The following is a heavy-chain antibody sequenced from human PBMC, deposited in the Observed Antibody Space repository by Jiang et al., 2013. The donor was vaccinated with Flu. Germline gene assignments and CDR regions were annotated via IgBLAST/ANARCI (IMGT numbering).Heavy chain of an antibody. J-gene: IGHJ6*02. D-gene: IGHD3-3*01. V-gene: IGHV1-24*01. CDR3: ATAVKRFLERWFVMDV. CDR1: GYTLTELS. CDR2: FDPEDGET. Sequence: GAEVKKPGASVKVSCKVSGYTLTELSMHWVRQAPGKGLEWMGGFDPEDGETIYAQKFQGRVTMTEDTSTDTAYMELSSLRSEDTAVYYCATAVKRFLERWFVMDVWGQGTTVTVSS.